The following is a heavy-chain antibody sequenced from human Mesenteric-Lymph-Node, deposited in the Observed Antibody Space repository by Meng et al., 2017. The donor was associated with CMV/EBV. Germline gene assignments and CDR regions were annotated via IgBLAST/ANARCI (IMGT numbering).Heavy chain of an antibody. CDR2: IYSGGST. CDR3: ARAVDSGYDLSGFDY. Sequence: GGSLRLSCAASGFTVSSNYMSWVRQAPGKGLEGVSVIYSGGSTYYADSVKGRFTISRDNSKNTLYLQMNSLRAEDTAVYYCARAVDSGYDLSGFDYWGQGTLVTVSS. V-gene: IGHV3-66*02. D-gene: IGHD5-12*01. CDR1: GFTVSSNY. J-gene: IGHJ4*02.